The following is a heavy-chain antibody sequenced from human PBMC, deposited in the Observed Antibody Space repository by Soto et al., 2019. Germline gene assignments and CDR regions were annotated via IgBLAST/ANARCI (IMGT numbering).Heavy chain of an antibody. CDR3: ARGGGSSSDYYYGMDV. J-gene: IGHJ6*02. Sequence: PSETLSLTCTVSGGSISSGDYYWSWIRQPPGKGLEWIGYIYYSGSTYYNPSLKSRVTISVDTSKNQFSLKLSSVTAADTAVYYCARGGGSSSDYYYGMDVWGQGTTVTVSS. V-gene: IGHV4-30-4*01. CDR2: IYYSGST. CDR1: GGSISSGDYY. D-gene: IGHD6-6*01.